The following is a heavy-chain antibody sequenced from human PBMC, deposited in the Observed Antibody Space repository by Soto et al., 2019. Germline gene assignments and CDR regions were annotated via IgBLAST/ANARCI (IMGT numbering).Heavy chain of an antibody. D-gene: IGHD3-9*01. Sequence: SGPTLVNPTQTLTLTFTFSGFSLITSGLGVGWIRQPPGKALEWLALIYWDDDKRYSPSLKSRLTITKDTSKNQVVLTMTNMDPVDTATYYCAHRYYDILTGYPPPFDYWGQGTLVTVSS. V-gene: IGHV2-5*02. CDR2: IYWDDDK. CDR1: GFSLITSGLG. CDR3: AHRYYDILTGYPPPFDY. J-gene: IGHJ4*02.